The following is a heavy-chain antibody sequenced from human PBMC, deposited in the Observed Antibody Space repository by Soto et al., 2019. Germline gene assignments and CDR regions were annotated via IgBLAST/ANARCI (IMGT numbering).Heavy chain of an antibody. Sequence: SVKVSCKASGDTFSSYAISWVRQAPGQGLEWMGGIIPIFGTANYAQKFQGRVAITADESTSTAYMELSSLRSEDTAVYYCARDGSGYRSRASPMDVWGQGTTVSVSS. D-gene: IGHD3-22*01. CDR1: GDTFSSYA. V-gene: IGHV1-69*13. CDR2: IIPIFGTA. CDR3: ARDGSGYRSRASPMDV. J-gene: IGHJ6*02.